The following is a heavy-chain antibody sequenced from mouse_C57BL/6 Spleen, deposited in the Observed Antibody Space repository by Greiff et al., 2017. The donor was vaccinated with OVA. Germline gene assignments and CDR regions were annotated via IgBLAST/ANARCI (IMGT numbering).Heavy chain of an antibody. J-gene: IGHJ3*01. CDR1: GYTFTSYW. D-gene: IGHD2-4*01. CDR2: IHPNSGST. V-gene: IGHV1-64*01. Sequence: QVQLQQPGAELVKPGASVKLSCKASGYTFTSYWMHWVKQRPGQGLEWIGVIHPNSGSTNYNEKFKSKATLTVDKSSSTAYMQLSSLTSEDSAVYYCARPDYDGAWFAYWGQGTLVTVSA. CDR3: ARPDYDGAWFAY.